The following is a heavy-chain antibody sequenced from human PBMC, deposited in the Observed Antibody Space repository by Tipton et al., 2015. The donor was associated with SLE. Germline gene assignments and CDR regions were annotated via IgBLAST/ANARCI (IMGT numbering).Heavy chain of an antibody. V-gene: IGHV3-21*03. Sequence: SLRLSCAASGFTFSSYSMNWVRQAPGQVLEWVSSIRSSSSYIYYADSVKGRFTISRDNAKNSLYLQMNSLRAEDTAVYYCARIYALDIWGQGTMVTVS. CDR2: IRSSSSYI. J-gene: IGHJ3*02. CDR1: GFTFSSYS. CDR3: ARIYALDI.